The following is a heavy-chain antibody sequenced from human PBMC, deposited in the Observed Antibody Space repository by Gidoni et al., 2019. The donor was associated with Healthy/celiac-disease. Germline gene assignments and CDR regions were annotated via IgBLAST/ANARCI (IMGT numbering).Heavy chain of an antibody. D-gene: IGHD6-6*01. CDR1: GFTFSSYW. CDR3: ARDRPWGSSWGFDY. V-gene: IGHV3-7*01. CDR2: IKQDGSEK. J-gene: IGHJ4*02. Sequence: EVQLVESGGGLVQPGGSLRLSCAASGFTFSSYWMSWVRQAPGKGLEWVANIKQDGSEKYYVDSVKGRFTISRDNAKNSLYLQMNSLRAEDTAVYYCARDRPWGSSWGFDYWGQGTLVTVSS.